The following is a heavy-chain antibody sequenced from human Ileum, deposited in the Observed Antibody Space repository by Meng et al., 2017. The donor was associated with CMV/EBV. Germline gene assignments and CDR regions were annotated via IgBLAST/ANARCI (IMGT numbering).Heavy chain of an antibody. J-gene: IGHJ4*01. Sequence: EVQMLESGGGLVQPGGSLRLSCVASGFSFRNEAMAWVRQAPGKGLVWVSRINTDGTYRKYADSVEGRCTISRDNAKNTLYLEMNSLRAEDTGVYYCARENNGPEEYWGQGTLVTVSS. CDR3: ARENNGPEEY. CDR1: GFSFRNEA. CDR2: INTDGTYR. V-gene: IGHV3-74*01. D-gene: IGHD1-14*01.